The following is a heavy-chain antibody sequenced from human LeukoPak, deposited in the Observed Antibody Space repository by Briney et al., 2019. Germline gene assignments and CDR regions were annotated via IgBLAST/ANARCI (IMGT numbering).Heavy chain of an antibody. CDR3: ARAARIAAAVTAEYFQH. J-gene: IGHJ1*01. CDR1: GYTFTGYY. V-gene: IGHV1-2*06. CDR2: INPNSGGT. D-gene: IGHD6-13*01. Sequence: GASVKVSCKASGYTFTGYYMHWVRQAPGQGLEWMGRINPNSGGTNYAQKFQGRVTMTRDPSIRTAYMELSRLRSDDTAVSYCARAARIAAAVTAEYFQHWGQGALVTVSS.